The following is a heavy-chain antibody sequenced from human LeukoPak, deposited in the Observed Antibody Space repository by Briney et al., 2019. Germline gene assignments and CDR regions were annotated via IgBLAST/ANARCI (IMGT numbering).Heavy chain of an antibody. V-gene: IGHV3-11*01. D-gene: IGHD6-13*01. J-gene: IGHJ4*02. CDR3: ARAAPPGYSSSWSKDY. CDR2: ISSSGSTI. Sequence: GESLRLSCAPSGFTFSDYYMSWIRQAPGKGLEWVSYISSSGSTIYYADSVKGRFTISRDNAKNSLYLQMNSLRAEDTAVYYCARAAPPGYSSSWSKDYWGQGTLVTVSS. CDR1: GFTFSDYY.